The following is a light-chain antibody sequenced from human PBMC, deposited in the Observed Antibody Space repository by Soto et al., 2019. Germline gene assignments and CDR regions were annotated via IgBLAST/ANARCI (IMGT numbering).Light chain of an antibody. CDR2: WAS. CDR3: QQYHTTPNT. Sequence: DVVMTQSPDSLAVSLGERAAINCKSSQNLLFSSNNKNSLAWYQQKPGQPPKLLIYWASTRESGAPDRFSGSGSGRDFPLTIRSLQAEDVAVYYCQQYHTTPNTFGQGTKVEIK. V-gene: IGKV4-1*01. CDR1: QNLLFSSNNKNS. J-gene: IGKJ2*01.